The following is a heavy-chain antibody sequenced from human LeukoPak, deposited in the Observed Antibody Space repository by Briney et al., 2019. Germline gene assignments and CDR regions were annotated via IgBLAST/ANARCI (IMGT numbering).Heavy chain of an antibody. D-gene: IGHD3-3*01. J-gene: IGHJ5*02. CDR3: ARESKYYDFWSGSKYNWFDP. V-gene: IGHV3-30-3*01. CDR2: ISYDGSNK. Sequence: GGSLRLSCAASGFTFSSYAMHWVRQAPGKGLEWVAVISYDGSNKYYADSVKGRLTISRDNSKNTLYLQMNSLRAKDTAVYYCARESKYYDFWSGSKYNWFDPWGQGTLVTVSS. CDR1: GFTFSSYA.